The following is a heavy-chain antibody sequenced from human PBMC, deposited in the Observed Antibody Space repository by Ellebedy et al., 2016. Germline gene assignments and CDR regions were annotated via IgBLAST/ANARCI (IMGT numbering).Heavy chain of an antibody. V-gene: IGHV1-18*04. D-gene: IGHD1-26*01. CDR1: GYTFTSYG. J-gene: IGHJ6*02. CDR3: ARPIVGALGGGDYYYDGMDV. Sequence: ASVKVSXXASGYTFTSYGISWVRQAPGQGLEWMGWISCNSGNTNYARKFQDRVTMTTETSTSTVYMELRSLRSEDTAVYYCARPIVGALGGGDYYYDGMDVWGQGTTVTVSS. CDR2: ISCNSGNT.